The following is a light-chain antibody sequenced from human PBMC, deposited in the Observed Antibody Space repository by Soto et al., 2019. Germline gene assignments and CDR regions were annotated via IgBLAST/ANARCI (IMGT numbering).Light chain of an antibody. J-gene: IGKJ1*01. CDR2: GTS. CDR3: QQYHTSART. Sequence: EIVLTQSPGTLSLSPGESATLSCRASQTVGSDYLAWYQQRPGQAPRLLIYGTSSRATGIPDRFSGRGSGTDFTLTISRLEPEDFAVYYCQQYHTSARTFGQGTKVEIK. CDR1: QTVGSDY. V-gene: IGKV3-20*01.